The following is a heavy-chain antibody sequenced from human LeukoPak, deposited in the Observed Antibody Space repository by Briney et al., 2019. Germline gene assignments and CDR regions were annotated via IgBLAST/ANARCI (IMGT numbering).Heavy chain of an antibody. Sequence: SETLSLTCAVSGGSISSSNCWSWVRQPPGQGLEWIGEIYHSGSTNYNPSLKSRVTISVDKSKNQFSLKLSSVTAADTAVYYCAGLVGRYSSGLYYYYFDYWGQGTLVTVSS. CDR3: AGLVGRYSSGLYYYYFDY. CDR2: IYHSGST. J-gene: IGHJ4*02. V-gene: IGHV4-4*02. CDR1: GGSISSSNC. D-gene: IGHD3-22*01.